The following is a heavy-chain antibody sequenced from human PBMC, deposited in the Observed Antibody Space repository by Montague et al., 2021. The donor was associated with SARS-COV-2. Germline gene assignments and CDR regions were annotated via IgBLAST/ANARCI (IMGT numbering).Heavy chain of an antibody. CDR1: GDSVPSTSAS. CDR3: SSAFYGDHWAFDV. Sequence: CAISGDSVPSTSASWNWIRRSPSRGLEWLGRTYYRSWWRSQYPGSLESRITISGDTSKNQFSLQLNSVTPEDTAVYYCSSAFYGDHWAFDVWGQGTMVTVSS. D-gene: IGHD3-3*02. V-gene: IGHV6-1*01. CDR2: TYYRSWWRS. J-gene: IGHJ3*01.